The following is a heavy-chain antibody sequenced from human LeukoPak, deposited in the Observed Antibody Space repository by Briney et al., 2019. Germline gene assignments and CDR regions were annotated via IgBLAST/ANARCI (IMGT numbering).Heavy chain of an antibody. V-gene: IGHV4-39*07. D-gene: IGHD2-15*01. CDR2: IYYSGHT. J-gene: IGHJ4*02. Sequence: PSETLSLTCTVSGGSISSSYYYWGWIRQPPGKGLEWIGSIYYSGHTYYNPSLKSRVTISVDTSNNQFSLKLSSVTAADTAIYYCASEYCSGDSCEGGHFDYWGQGTLVTVSS. CDR3: ASEYCSGDSCEGGHFDY. CDR1: GGSISSSYYY.